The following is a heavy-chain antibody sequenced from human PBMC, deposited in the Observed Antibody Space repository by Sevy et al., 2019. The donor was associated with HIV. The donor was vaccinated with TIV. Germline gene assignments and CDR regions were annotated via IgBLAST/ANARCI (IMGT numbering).Heavy chain of an antibody. Sequence: GGSLRLSCAASGFTFSSYAMSWVRQAPGKGLEWVSAISGSGGSTYYADSVKGRFTISRDNSKNTLYLQMNSLRAEDTAVYYCAKRHWGHDYSDYVDYWGQGTLVTVSS. J-gene: IGHJ4*02. V-gene: IGHV3-23*01. CDR2: ISGSGGST. D-gene: IGHD4-4*01. CDR1: GFTFSSYA. CDR3: AKRHWGHDYSDYVDY.